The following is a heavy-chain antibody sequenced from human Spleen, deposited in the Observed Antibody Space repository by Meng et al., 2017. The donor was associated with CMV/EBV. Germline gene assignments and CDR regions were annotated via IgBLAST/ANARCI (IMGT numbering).Heavy chain of an antibody. D-gene: IGHD4-23*01. J-gene: IGHJ4*02. Sequence: GESLKISCAASGFTFSSYWMSWVRQAPGKGLEWVANINQDGREKYYVDSVKGRFTISRDNAKNSLYLQMNSLRAEDTAVYYCARVDYGGDYFDYWGRGTLVTVSS. CDR2: INQDGREK. CDR3: ARVDYGGDYFDY. CDR1: GFTFSSYW. V-gene: IGHV3-7*03.